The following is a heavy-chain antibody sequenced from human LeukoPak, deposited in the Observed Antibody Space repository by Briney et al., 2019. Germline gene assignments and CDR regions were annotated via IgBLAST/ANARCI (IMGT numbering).Heavy chain of an antibody. V-gene: IGHV4-59*11. CDR1: GGSISSHY. CDR2: IYYSGST. CDR3: ARGGTTVTPGLLWFDP. Sequence: SETLSLTCSVSGGSISSHYWSWIRQPPGKGLEWIGYIYYSGSTKYNPSLKSRVTISVDTSKNQFSLKLSSVTAADTAVYYCARGGTTVTPGLLWFDPWGQGTLVTVSP. J-gene: IGHJ5*02. D-gene: IGHD4-17*01.